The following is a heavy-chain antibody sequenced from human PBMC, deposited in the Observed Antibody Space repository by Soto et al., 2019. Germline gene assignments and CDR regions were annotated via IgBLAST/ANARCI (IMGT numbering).Heavy chain of an antibody. CDR3: GRDPGDCTNGVCPIFDF. CDR1: GDSVTNYF. V-gene: IGHV4-59*02. J-gene: IGHJ4*02. CDR2: MDHGGRT. Sequence: AETLSLTCTVSGDSVTNYFWIWMRQPPGKGLEWMGHMDHGGRTNYSPSLKSRVTMSLDSSTNRFSRILSSVIGVDTAVYFCGRDPGDCTNGVCPIFDFWGQGVLVTVS. D-gene: IGHD2-8*01.